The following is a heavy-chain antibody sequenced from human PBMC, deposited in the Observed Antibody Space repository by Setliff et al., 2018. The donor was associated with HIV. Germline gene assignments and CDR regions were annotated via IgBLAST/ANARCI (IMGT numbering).Heavy chain of an antibody. CDR1: GYTFNNYA. CDR3: ARAREDTALDSY. D-gene: IGHD5-18*01. V-gene: IGHV7-4-1*02. J-gene: IGHJ4*02. Sequence: ASVKVSCKASGYTFNNYALYWVRQAPGQGFEWMGWINTNTGSPTYAQGFTRRFVFSLDPSVRTAYLQITGRKAEDTAVYYCARAREDTALDSYWGQGTLVTVSS. CDR2: INTNTGSP.